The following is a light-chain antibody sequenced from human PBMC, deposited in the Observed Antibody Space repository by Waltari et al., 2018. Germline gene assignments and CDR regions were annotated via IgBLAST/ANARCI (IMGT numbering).Light chain of an antibody. Sequence: QSALTQPPSASGSPGQSVTISCTGTSSDVGVYNYVSWYQQHPGKAPQLMIYEVSKRPSGVPDRFSGSKSGNTASLTISGLQAEDEADYYCCSYAGGATWVFGGGTKLTVL. V-gene: IGLV2-8*01. CDR1: SSDVGVYNY. CDR2: EVS. CDR3: CSYAGGATWV. J-gene: IGLJ3*02.